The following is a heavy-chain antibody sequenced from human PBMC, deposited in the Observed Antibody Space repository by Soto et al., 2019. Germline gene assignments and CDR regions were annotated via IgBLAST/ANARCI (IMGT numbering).Heavy chain of an antibody. CDR3: EGTLAAANYYYYYVMDL. V-gene: IGHV1-58*01. Sequence: ASVKVSCKASGFTFTSSAVQWVRQARGQRLEWIGWIVVGSGNTNYAQKFQERVAMTRDMSTCTAYMELSSRRSEDTAVYYCEGTLAAANYYYYYVMDLWGQENTVTLSS. D-gene: IGHD2-15*01. CDR2: IVVGSGNT. J-gene: IGHJ6*02. CDR1: GFTFTSSA.